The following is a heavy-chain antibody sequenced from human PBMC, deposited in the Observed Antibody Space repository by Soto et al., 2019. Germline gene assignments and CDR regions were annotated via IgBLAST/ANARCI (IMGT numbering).Heavy chain of an antibody. CDR2: ISSSSSYI. V-gene: IGHV3-21*01. CDR1: GFTFSSYS. D-gene: IGHD2-2*01. Sequence: GGSLRLSCAASGFTFSSYSMYWVRQAPGKGLEWVSSISSSSSYIYYADSVKGRFTISRDNAKNSLYLQMNSLRAEDTAVYYCARDTVVVPAAMLYWGQGTLVTVSS. J-gene: IGHJ4*02. CDR3: ARDTVVVPAAMLY.